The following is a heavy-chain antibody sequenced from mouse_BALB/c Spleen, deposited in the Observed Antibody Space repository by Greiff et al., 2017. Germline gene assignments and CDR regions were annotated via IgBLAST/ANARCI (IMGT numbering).Heavy chain of an antibody. Sequence: VKLVESGPGLVQPSQSLSITCTVSGFSLTSYGVHWVRQSPGKGLEWLGVIWSGGSTDYNAAFISRLSISKDNSKSQVFFKMNSLQANDTAIYYCARNCDYGYAMDYWGQGTSVTVSS. V-gene: IGHV2-2*02. CDR1: GFSLTSYG. D-gene: IGHD2-4*01. CDR2: IWSGGST. J-gene: IGHJ4*01. CDR3: ARNCDYGYAMDY.